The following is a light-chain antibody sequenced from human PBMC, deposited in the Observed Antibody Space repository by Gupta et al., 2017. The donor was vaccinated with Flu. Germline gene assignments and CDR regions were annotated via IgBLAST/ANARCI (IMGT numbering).Light chain of an antibody. CDR1: QTITTINSN. V-gene: IGKV1-39*01. CDR3: QQSYSIPLT. J-gene: IGKJ4*01. CDR2: AAS. Sequence: DIQMTQSPSSLSASVGDRVTITCRASQTITTINSNLNWYQQKPGKAPNLLIYAASTLQSGVPSRFSGSGSGTDFTLTISRLQPEDFASYYCQQSYSIPLTFGGGTKVEIK.